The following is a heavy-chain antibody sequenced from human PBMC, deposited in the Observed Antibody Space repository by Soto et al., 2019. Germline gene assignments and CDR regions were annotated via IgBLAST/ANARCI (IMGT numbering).Heavy chain of an antibody. CDR2: IIPNLGIA. Sequence: QVQLVQSGAEVKKPGSSVKVSCKASGGTFRSYPINWVRQAPGQGLEWLGRIIPNLGIANYPQKFQGRVTITADKSTNTAYMNLGSLRSEDTAVYYCASTKGSSDYSGMDVWGQGTTVTVSS. V-gene: IGHV1-69*02. J-gene: IGHJ6*02. D-gene: IGHD6-6*01. CDR3: ASTKGSSDYSGMDV. CDR1: GGTFRSYP.